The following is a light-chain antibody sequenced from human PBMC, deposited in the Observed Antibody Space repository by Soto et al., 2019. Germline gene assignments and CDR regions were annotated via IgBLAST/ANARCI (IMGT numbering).Light chain of an antibody. CDR3: QQYSYFAT. CDR1: QSISSW. Sequence: DIQMTQSPSTLSASVGDRVTITCRASQSISSWLTWYQQKAGQAPKLLIYKASIVESGVPSRFSGSGPGTEFTLTISSPQPDDSATYYCQQYSYFATFGQGTRVEVK. CDR2: KAS. J-gene: IGKJ1*01. V-gene: IGKV1-5*03.